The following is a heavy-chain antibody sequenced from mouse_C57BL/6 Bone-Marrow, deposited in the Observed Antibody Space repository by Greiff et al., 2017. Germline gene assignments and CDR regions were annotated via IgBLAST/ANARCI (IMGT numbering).Heavy chain of an antibody. CDR1: GFSLTSYG. D-gene: IGHD2-1*01. J-gene: IGHJ4*01. CDR3: AKPGGNYPYYAMDY. CDR2: IWGDGIT. V-gene: IGHV2-3*01. Sequence: QVPLQQSGPGLVAPSQSLSITCTVSGFSLTSYGVSWVRQPPGKGLEWLGVIWGDGITKYHLALISRLIISKDNSKSQVFLELSSLQTYDTAPYYCAKPGGNYPYYAMDYWGQGTSVTVSS.